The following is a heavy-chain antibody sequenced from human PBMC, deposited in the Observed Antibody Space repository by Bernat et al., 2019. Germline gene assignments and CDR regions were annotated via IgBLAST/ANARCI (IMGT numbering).Heavy chain of an antibody. CDR3: ARVSRAYGSGSFNY. CDR1: GYTFTSYA. CDR2: INAGNGNT. J-gene: IGHJ4*02. Sequence: QVQLVQSGAEVKKPGASVKVSCKASGYTFTSYAMHWVRQAPGQRLEWMGWINAGNGNTKYSQKFQGRVTITRDTSASTAYMELSSLRSEDTAVYYCARVSRAYGSGSFNYWGQGTLVTVSA. V-gene: IGHV1-3*01. D-gene: IGHD3-10*01.